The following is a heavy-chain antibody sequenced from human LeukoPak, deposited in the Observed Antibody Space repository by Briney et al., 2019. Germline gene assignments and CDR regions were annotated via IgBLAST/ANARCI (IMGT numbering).Heavy chain of an antibody. D-gene: IGHD6-19*01. CDR1: GGSFSGYY. CDR3: ARWSSGWSATIVRDAFVI. Sequence: SETLSLTCAVYGGSFSGYYWSWIRQPPGKGLEWIGEINHSGSTNYNPSLKSRVTISVDTSKNQFSLKLSSVTAADTAVYYCARWSSGWSATIVRDAFVIWGQGTMVTVSS. J-gene: IGHJ3*02. V-gene: IGHV4-34*01. CDR2: INHSGST.